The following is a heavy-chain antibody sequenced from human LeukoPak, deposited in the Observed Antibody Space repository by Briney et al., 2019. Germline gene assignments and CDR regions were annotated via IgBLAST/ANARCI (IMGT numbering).Heavy chain of an antibody. D-gene: IGHD1-26*01. J-gene: IGHJ4*02. V-gene: IGHV3-30-3*01. Sequence: GGSLRLSCAASGFTFNTFAMHWVRQAPGKGLEWVAVISYDGNNKYYADSVKGRVTISRENSNNTLFLQMTTLRVEDTAVYYCARVSGSGIMGYFDYWGQGTLVTVSS. CDR3: ARVSGSGIMGYFDY. CDR2: ISYDGNNK. CDR1: GFTFNTFA.